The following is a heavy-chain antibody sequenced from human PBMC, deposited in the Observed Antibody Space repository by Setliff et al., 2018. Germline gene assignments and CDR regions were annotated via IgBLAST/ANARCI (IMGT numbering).Heavy chain of an antibody. CDR3: AKAYSITMIVVVYTAFDI. CDR2: ISGSGGST. D-gene: IGHD3-22*01. CDR1: GSTFTNYA. J-gene: IGHJ3*02. Sequence: GGSLRLSCAASGSTFTNYAMSWVRQAPGKGLEWVSAISGSGGSTYYADSVKGRFTISRDNSKNTLYLQMNSLRAEDTAVYYCAKAYSITMIVVVYTAFDIWGQGTMVTVSS. V-gene: IGHV3-23*01.